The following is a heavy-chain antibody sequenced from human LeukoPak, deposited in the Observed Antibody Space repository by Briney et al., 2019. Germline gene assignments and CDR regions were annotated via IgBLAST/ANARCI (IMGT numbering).Heavy chain of an antibody. J-gene: IGHJ3*02. CDR3: ARETIYAFDI. CDR1: GSSISSYY. CDR2: IYYSGST. V-gene: IGHV4-59*01. Sequence: SETLSLTCTVSGSSISSYYWSWIRQPPGKGLEWIGYIYYSGSTNYNPSLKSRVTISVDTSKNQFSLKLSSVTAADTAVYYCARETIYAFDIWGQGTMVTVSS.